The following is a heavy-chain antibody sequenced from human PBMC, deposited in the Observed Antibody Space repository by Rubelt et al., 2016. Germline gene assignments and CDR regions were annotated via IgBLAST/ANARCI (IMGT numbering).Heavy chain of an antibody. Sequence: EVQLVESGGGLIQPGGSLRLSCAASGFTFSQSWMNWVRQAPGKGLEWVSSISSSSSYIYYADSVKGRFTISGDNAVNSLYLQMNSLRAEDTAVYYCARHKYSSSAAFDYWGQGTLVTVSS. D-gene: IGHD6-6*01. CDR1: GFTFSQSW. CDR3: ARHKYSSSAAFDY. V-gene: IGHV3-21*01. CDR2: ISSSSSYI. J-gene: IGHJ4*02.